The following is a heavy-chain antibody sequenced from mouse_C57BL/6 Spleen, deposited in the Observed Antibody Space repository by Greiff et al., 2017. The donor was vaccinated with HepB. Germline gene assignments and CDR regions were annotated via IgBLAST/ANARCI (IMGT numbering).Heavy chain of an antibody. V-gene: IGHV1-52*01. D-gene: IGHD2-4*01. J-gene: IGHJ3*01. CDR1: GYTFTSYW. CDR3: ARGDYDPAWFAY. Sequence: VQLQQPGAELVRPGSSVKLSCKASGYTFTSYWMHWVKQRPIQGLEWIGNIDPSDSETHYNQKFKDKATLTVDKSSSTAYMQLSSLTSEDSAVYYCARGDYDPAWFAYWGQGTLVTVSA. CDR2: IDPSDSET.